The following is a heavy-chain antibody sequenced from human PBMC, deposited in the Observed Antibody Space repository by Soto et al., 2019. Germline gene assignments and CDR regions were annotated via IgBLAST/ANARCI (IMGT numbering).Heavy chain of an antibody. J-gene: IGHJ6*02. D-gene: IGHD2-2*01. CDR3: ATPAGLAPAHYYGMDV. V-gene: IGHV3-30*03. CDR1: GFNISNYG. Sequence: QVQLVESGGGVVQPGRSLRLSCAASGFNISNYGFHWVRQAPGKGLEWVAVISYDGSNKYYADFVKGRFTISRDNSKNTLYLQMNSLGAEDTAVFYCATPAGLAPAHYYGMDVWGQGTTVTVSS. CDR2: ISYDGSNK.